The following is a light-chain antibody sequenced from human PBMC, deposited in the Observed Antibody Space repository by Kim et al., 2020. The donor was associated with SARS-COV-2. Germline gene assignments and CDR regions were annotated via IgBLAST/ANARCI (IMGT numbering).Light chain of an antibody. Sequence: SVSPGQTASITCSGDKLGDKYASWYQQKPGQSPVLVIYQDIKRPSGIPERFSGSNSGNTATLTISGTHAMDEADYYCQAWDSSTLVFGGGTQLTVL. CDR3: QAWDSSTLV. V-gene: IGLV3-1*01. CDR1: KLGDKY. J-gene: IGLJ2*01. CDR2: QDI.